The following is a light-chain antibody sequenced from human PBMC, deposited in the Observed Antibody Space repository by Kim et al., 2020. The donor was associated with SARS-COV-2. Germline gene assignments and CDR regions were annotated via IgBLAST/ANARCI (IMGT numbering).Light chain of an antibody. J-gene: IGKJ1*01. Sequence: SASVGDRVTITCRESQGNSKDLAWYQQKPGNAPKLLIFAASALQSGVPTRFSGSGSGTDFTLTISSLQPEDVATYYCQKYNGAPWTFGQGTKVEI. CDR3: QKYNGAPWT. CDR1: QGNSKD. CDR2: AAS. V-gene: IGKV1-27*01.